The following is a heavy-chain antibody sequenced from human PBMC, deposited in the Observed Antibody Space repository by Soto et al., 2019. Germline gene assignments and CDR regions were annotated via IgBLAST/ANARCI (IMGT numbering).Heavy chain of an antibody. CDR1: GFSFITTGVG. CDR3: ARADYGDIDFEY. D-gene: IGHD4-17*01. Sequence: QITLKESGPTLVKPTQTLTLTCTFSGFSFITTGVGVGWVRQSPGKALEWLALIYWDDDKRYSPSLKSRLTITKDTSKNQVVLSMTTMDPVDTATYCCARADYGDIDFEYWGQGTLVTVSS. CDR2: IYWDDDK. V-gene: IGHV2-5*02. J-gene: IGHJ4*02.